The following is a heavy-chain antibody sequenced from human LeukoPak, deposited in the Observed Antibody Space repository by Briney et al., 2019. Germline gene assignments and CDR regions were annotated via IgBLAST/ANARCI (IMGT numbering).Heavy chain of an antibody. CDR3: ARDYYGSGSYWFDP. V-gene: IGHV4-4*07. J-gene: IGHJ5*02. CDR1: GGSISSYY. CDR2: IYTSGST. Sequence: SETLSLTCTVSGGSISSYYWNWIRQPAGKGLEWIGRIYTSGSTNYTPSLKSRVTMSVDTSKNQFSLRLSSVTGADTVVYYCARDYYGSGSYWFDPWGQGTLATVSS. D-gene: IGHD3-10*01.